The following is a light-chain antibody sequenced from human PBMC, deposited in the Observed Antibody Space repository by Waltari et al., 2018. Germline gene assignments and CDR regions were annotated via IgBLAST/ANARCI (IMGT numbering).Light chain of an antibody. CDR2: VGTGGIVG. CDR3: GADHGSGSNFVWV. Sequence: QPVLTQPPFASASLGASVTLTCPLSSGYSNDKVDWYQQRTGKGHRFVMRVGTGGIVGSKGDGIPDRFSVLGSGLKRYLTIKNIQEEDESDYHCGADHGSGSNFVWVFGGGTKLTVL. J-gene: IGLJ2*01. V-gene: IGLV9-49*01. CDR1: SGYSNDK.